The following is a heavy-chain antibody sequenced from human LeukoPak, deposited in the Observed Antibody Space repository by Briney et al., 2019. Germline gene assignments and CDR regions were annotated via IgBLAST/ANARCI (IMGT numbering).Heavy chain of an antibody. D-gene: IGHD6-13*01. J-gene: IGHJ4*02. Sequence: PGRSLRLSCTASGFTFGDYAMSWFRQAPGKGLEWVGFIRSKAYGGTTEYAASVKGRFTISRDDSKSVAYLQMNSLKTEDTAVYYCTRLYSSSWNFDYWGQGTLVTVSS. CDR2: IRSKAYGGTT. CDR3: TRLYSSSWNFDY. CDR1: GFTFGDYA. V-gene: IGHV3-49*03.